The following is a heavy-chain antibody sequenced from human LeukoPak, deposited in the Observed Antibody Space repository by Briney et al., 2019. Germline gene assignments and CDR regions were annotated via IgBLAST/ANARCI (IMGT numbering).Heavy chain of an antibody. Sequence: GASVKVSCKASGYTFTGYYIHWVRQAPGQGLEWMGWISPNSGDTRYAQKFQGRVTMTRGTSINTAYMELSSLRPDDTALYYCVRGPGGSSPFDYWGQGTLVTVSS. CDR1: GYTFTGYY. V-gene: IGHV1-2*02. D-gene: IGHD1-26*01. CDR2: ISPNSGDT. CDR3: VRGPGGSSPFDY. J-gene: IGHJ4*02.